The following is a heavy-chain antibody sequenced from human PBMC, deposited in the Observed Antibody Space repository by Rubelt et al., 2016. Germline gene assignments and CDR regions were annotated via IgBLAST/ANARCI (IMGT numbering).Heavy chain of an antibody. D-gene: IGHD3-22*01. CDR2: ISSSSSTI. CDR3: ARAYGYYDSSGYYDDDY. Sequence: EVQLVESGGGLVQPGGSLRLSCAASGFTFSSYSMNWVRQAPGKGLEWVSYISSSSSTIYYADSVKGRFTISRDNAKNSLYLQMNSLRAEDTAVYYCARAYGYYDSSGYYDDDYWGQGTLVTVSS. J-gene: IGHJ4*02. V-gene: IGHV3-48*04. CDR1: GFTFSSYS.